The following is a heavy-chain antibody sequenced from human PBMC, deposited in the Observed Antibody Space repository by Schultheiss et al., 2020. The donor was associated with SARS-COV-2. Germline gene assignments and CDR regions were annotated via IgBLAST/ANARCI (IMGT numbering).Heavy chain of an antibody. V-gene: IGHV3-21*01. CDR2: ISSSSSYI. CDR1: GFTFSSYS. Sequence: GGSLRLSCAASGFTFSSYSMNWVRQAPGKGLEWVSSISSSSSYIYYADSVKGRFTISRDNAKNSLYLQMNSLRAEDTAVYYCARDYLTGGGMDVWGQGTTVTVAS. J-gene: IGHJ6*02. CDR3: ARDYLTGGGMDV. D-gene: IGHD3-9*01.